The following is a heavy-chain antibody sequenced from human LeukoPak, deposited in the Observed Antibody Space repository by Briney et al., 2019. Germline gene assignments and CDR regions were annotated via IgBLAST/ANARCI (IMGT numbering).Heavy chain of an antibody. Sequence: GRSLRLSCAASGFTFDDYAMHWVRHAPGKGLEWVSGISWNSGSIGYADSVKGRFTISRDNAKNSLYLQMNSLRAEDTALYYCAKDIRWKAAQGFYYYYYGMDVWGQGTTVTVSS. CDR1: GFTFDDYA. CDR2: ISWNSGSI. V-gene: IGHV3-9*01. CDR3: AKDIRWKAAQGFYYYYYGMDV. D-gene: IGHD6-6*01. J-gene: IGHJ6*02.